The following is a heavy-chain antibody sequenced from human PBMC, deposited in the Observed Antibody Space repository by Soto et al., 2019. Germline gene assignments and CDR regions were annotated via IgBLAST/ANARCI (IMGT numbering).Heavy chain of an antibody. J-gene: IGHJ3*02. CDR3: ARAQDIVATDRSFDI. D-gene: IGHD5-12*01. V-gene: IGHV1-69*13. CDR1: GGTFSSYA. Sequence: ASVKVSCKASGGTFSSYAISWVRQAPGQGLEWMGGIIPIFGTANYAQKFQGRVTITADESTSTAYMELSSLRSEDTAVYYCARAQDIVATDRSFDIWGQGTMVTVSS. CDR2: IIPIFGTA.